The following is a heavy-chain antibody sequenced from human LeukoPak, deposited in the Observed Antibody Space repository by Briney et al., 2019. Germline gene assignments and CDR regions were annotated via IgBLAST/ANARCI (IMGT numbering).Heavy chain of an antibody. CDR3: ARDRLRHLGAFDI. J-gene: IGHJ3*02. V-gene: IGHV4-59*01. CDR2: IYSSGST. Sequence: KPSETLSLTCTVSGGSISSYYWSWIRQPPGKGLEWIGYIYSSGSTNYNPSLKSRVTISVDTSKNQFSLKLSSVTAADTAVYYCARDRLRHLGAFDIWGQGTMVTVSA. D-gene: IGHD3-16*01. CDR1: GGSISSYY.